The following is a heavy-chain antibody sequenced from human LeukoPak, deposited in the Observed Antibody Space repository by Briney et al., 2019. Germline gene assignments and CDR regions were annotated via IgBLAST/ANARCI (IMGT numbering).Heavy chain of an antibody. J-gene: IGHJ4*02. CDR3: AKVGYGLSDDY. CDR1: GCTFTGYY. CDR2: INPNSGGT. Sequence: ASVKVSCKASGCTFTGYYMHWVRQAPGQGLEWMAWINPNSGGTNYAQKFQGRVTVTRDTSITTAYLELSRLRSDDTAVYYCAKVGYGLSDDYWGQGTLVTVSS. V-gene: IGHV1-2*02. D-gene: IGHD5-18*01.